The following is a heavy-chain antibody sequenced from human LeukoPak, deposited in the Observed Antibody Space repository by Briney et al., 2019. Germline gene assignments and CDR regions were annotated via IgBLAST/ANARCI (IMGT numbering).Heavy chain of an antibody. D-gene: IGHD6-19*01. J-gene: IGHJ4*02. Sequence: GGSLRLSCAASGFTSSSFSMNWVRQAPGKGLEWVSYISSTSRTIYNTDSLKGRFTISRDNAKNSLYLHMNSLRAEDTAVYYCARDGQWLGSPLDYWGQGTLVTVSS. CDR1: GFTSSSFS. V-gene: IGHV3-48*04. CDR2: ISSTSRTI. CDR3: ARDGQWLGSPLDY.